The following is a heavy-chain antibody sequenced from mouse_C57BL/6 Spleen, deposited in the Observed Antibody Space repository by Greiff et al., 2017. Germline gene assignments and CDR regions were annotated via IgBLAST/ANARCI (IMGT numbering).Heavy chain of an antibody. CDR2: IHPNSGST. J-gene: IGHJ1*03. V-gene: IGHV1-64*01. Sequence: QVQLQQSGAELVKPGASVKLSCKASGYTFTSYWMHWVKQRPGQGLEWIGMIHPNSGSTNYNEKFKSKATLTVDKSSSTAYMQLSSLTSEDSAVYYCASHYGSTHWYFDVWGTGTTVTVSS. D-gene: IGHD1-1*01. CDR1: GYTFTSYW. CDR3: ASHYGSTHWYFDV.